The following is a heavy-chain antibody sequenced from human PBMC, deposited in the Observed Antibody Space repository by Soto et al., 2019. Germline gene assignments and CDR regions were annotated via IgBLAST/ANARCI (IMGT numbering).Heavy chain of an antibody. J-gene: IGHJ4*02. V-gene: IGHV1-69*01. Sequence: GXSVKVSCTASGRPFNNYAISWVRQAPGIGFEWLGVIIPIGGTPEHAQKFQGRVTISADESTNTAYMELSSLRSEDTAVYYCATNYYDGSGHYFIFEQWGQGTLVTVSS. CDR3: ATNYYDGSGHYFIFEQ. CDR1: GRPFNNYA. CDR2: IIPIGGTP. D-gene: IGHD3-22*01.